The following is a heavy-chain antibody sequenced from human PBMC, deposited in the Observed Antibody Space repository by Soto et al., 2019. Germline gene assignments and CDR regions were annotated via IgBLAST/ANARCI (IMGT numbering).Heavy chain of an antibody. CDR2: ISWNSGSI. J-gene: IGHJ4*02. D-gene: IGHD3-9*01. Sequence: GGSLRLSCAASGFTFDDYAMHWVRQAPGKGLEWVSGISWNSGSIGYADSVKGRFTISRDNAKNSLYLQMNSLRAEDTALYYCAKDIGYDILTGYYKTFDYWGQGTLVTVSS. CDR3: AKDIGYDILTGYYKTFDY. CDR1: GFTFDDYA. V-gene: IGHV3-9*01.